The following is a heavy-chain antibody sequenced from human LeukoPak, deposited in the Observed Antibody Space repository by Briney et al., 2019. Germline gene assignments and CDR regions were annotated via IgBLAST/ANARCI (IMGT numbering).Heavy chain of an antibody. CDR1: GFTVSSNY. CDR2: IYSGGST. V-gene: IGHV3-66*02. Sequence: PGGSLILSCAASGFTVSSNYMSSVRQAPGKGLEWVSVIYSGGSTYYADSVKGRFTISRDNSKNTPYLQMNSLRAEDTAVYYCARVDLDSSGYFYYYYYMDVWGKGTTVTVSS. J-gene: IGHJ6*03. D-gene: IGHD3-22*01. CDR3: ARVDLDSSGYFYYYYYMDV.